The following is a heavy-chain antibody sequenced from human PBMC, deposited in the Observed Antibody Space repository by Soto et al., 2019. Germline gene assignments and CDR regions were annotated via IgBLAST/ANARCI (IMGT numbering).Heavy chain of an antibody. J-gene: IGHJ4*02. CDR1: GLMFSVYW. CDR2: IHGGGGGI. V-gene: IGHV3-7*01. D-gene: IGHD5-18*01. CDR3: ARDFYVSYTYGPGDF. Sequence: GGSLSLSCAPAGLMFSVYWMSWVDQGPGKGLEWGANIHGGGGGIYDVDSVKGRFTISRDTAKRSLYLHMNSLRAEDTAVYYCARDFYVSYTYGPGDFWWQRAMVTVS.